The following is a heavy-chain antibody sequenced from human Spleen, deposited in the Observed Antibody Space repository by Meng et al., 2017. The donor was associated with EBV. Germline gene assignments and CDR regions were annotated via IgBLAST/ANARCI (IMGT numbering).Heavy chain of an antibody. Sequence: QVRPVESGPGVKKPGASGKVPCEASGYNFPKYGIIWVRQAPGQGLEWMGSISASAYGGGTKYAQKFQGRVTMTADTSTATAYMELRSLTYDDTAVYYCARTNALDSWGQGTLVTVSS. CDR2: ISASAYGGGT. CDR1: GYNFPKYG. V-gene: IGHV1-18*01. CDR3: ARTNALDS. J-gene: IGHJ4*02.